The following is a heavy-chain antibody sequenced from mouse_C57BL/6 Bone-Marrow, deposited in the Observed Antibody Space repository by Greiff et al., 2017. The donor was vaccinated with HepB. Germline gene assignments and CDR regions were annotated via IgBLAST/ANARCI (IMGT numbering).Heavy chain of an antibody. CDR2: IYPRSGNT. V-gene: IGHV1-81*01. J-gene: IGHJ3*01. Sequence: QVQLQQSGAELARPGASVKLSCKASGYTFTSYGISWVKQRTGQGLEWIGEIYPRSGNTYYNEKLKGKATLTADKSSSTAYMELRSLTSEDSAVYFCARSEGVYYGSSFAYWGQGTLVTVSA. D-gene: IGHD1-1*01. CDR1: GYTFTSYG. CDR3: ARSEGVYYGSSFAY.